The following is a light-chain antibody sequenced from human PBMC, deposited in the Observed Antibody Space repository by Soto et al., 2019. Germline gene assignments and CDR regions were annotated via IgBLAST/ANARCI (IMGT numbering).Light chain of an antibody. V-gene: IGLV2-14*03. Sequence: SALTQPASVSWSPGQSITLSCTGTNSDVGTYNFVSWYQQHPGKLPPLMIFAGSRRPSRGSGGFAASKSGNTASLTISGLQVEYEGDYYCTSSTSSRTHVFGSGTKVTVL. CDR1: NSDVGTYNF. J-gene: IGLJ6*01. CDR3: TSSTSSRTHV. CDR2: AGS.